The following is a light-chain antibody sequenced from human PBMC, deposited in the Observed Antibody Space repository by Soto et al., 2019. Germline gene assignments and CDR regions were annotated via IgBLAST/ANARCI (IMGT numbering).Light chain of an antibody. CDR3: HQYYITPYT. CDR2: WAS. Sequence: DIVMTQSPDSLAVSLGERATIHCKSSQSVLYSSNNKNYLAWYQQKPGQPPRLLIYWASTRESGVPDRFSGSGSGTDVTLTSSSLQAEDVAVYYCHQYYITPYTFGQGTRLEIK. CDR1: QSVLYSSNNKNY. J-gene: IGKJ2*01. V-gene: IGKV4-1*01.